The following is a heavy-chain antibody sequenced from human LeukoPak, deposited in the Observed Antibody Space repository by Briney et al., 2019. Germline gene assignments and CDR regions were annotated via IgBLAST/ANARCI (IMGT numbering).Heavy chain of an antibody. Sequence: PSETLSLTCAVYGGSFSGYYWSWIRQPPGKGLGWIGEINHSGSTNYNPSLKSRVTIPVNTSKNQFSLKLSSVTAADTAGYYCARSYSSSWYADYWGEGTLVTVSS. CDR3: ARSYSSSWYADY. V-gene: IGHV4-34*01. D-gene: IGHD6-13*01. CDR2: INHSGST. J-gene: IGHJ4*02. CDR1: GGSFSGYY.